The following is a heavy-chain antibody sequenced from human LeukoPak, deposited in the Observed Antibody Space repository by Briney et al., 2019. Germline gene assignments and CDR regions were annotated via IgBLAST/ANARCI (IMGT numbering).Heavy chain of an antibody. D-gene: IGHD3-10*01. CDR3: ARDSRTMVRGVIIYYFDY. Sequence: SETLSLTCTVSGGSIRSYYWSWIRQPPGKGLEWIGYIYYSGSTNYNPSLKSRVTISVDTSKNQFSLKLSSVTAADTAVYYCARDSRTMVRGVIIYYFDYWGQGTLVTVSS. CDR1: GGSIRSYY. CDR2: IYYSGST. V-gene: IGHV4-59*01. J-gene: IGHJ4*02.